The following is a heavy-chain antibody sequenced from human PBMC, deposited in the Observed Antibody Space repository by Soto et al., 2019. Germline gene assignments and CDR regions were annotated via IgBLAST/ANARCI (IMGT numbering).Heavy chain of an antibody. CDR1: GFTFSSYA. Sequence: QVQLVESGGGVVQPGRSLRLSCAASGFTFSSYAMHWVRQAPGKGLEWVAVISYDGSNKYYADSVKGRFTVSRDNSKNRRYVQMNSLRAKDTAVYYCARPLWIDDYNWGYFDLWGRGTLVTVSS. CDR2: ISYDGSNK. CDR3: ARPLWIDDYNWGYFDL. J-gene: IGHJ2*01. D-gene: IGHD4-4*01. V-gene: IGHV3-30-3*01.